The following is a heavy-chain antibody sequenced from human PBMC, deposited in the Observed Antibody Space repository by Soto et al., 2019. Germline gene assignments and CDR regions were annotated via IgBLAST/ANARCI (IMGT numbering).Heavy chain of an antibody. V-gene: IGHV4-34*01. D-gene: IGHD1-26*01. J-gene: IGHJ5*02. CDR1: GGSFSGYY. CDR2: INHSGST. Sequence: PSETLSLTCAVYGGSFSGYYWSWIRQPPGKGLEWIGEINHSGSTNYNPSLKSRVTISVDTSKNQFSLKLSSVTAADTAVYYCARRVRYSGSYHNWFDPWGQGTLVTV. CDR3: ARRVRYSGSYHNWFDP.